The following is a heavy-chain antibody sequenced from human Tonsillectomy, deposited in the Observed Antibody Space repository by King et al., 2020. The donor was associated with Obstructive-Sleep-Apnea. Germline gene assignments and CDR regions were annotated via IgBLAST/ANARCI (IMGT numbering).Heavy chain of an antibody. CDR3: AASHYSYGAGTYFDY. J-gene: IGHJ4*02. CDR2: FYPGDSDT. Sequence: VQLVESGAEVKKPGESLKISCTGSGYSFSDYWIGWVRQMPGKGLEWMGIFYPGDSDTRYSPSFSGHVTISADESISTAYLQWNSLKASDTAMYYCAASHYSYGAGTYFDYWGKGTLVTVSS. CDR1: GYSFSDYW. V-gene: IGHV5-51*01. D-gene: IGHD3-10*01.